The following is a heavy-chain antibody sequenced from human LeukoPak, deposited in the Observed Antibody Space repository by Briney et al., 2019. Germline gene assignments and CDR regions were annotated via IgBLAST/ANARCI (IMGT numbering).Heavy chain of an antibody. V-gene: IGHV1-69*05. CDR2: IIPIFGTA. D-gene: IGHD3-3*01. Sequence: SVKVSCKASGGTFSSYAISWVRQAPGQGLEWMGGIIPIFGTANYAQKFQGRVTITTDESTSTAYMELSSLRSEDTAVYYCATSRIKSGSADGYYYMDVWGKGTTVTVSS. CDR3: ATSRIKSGSADGYYYMDV. CDR1: GGTFSSYA. J-gene: IGHJ6*03.